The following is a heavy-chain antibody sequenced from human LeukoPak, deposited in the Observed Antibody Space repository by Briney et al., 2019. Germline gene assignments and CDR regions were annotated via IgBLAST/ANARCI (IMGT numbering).Heavy chain of an antibody. J-gene: IGHJ4*02. V-gene: IGHV3-48*03. CDR1: EFTFTSYE. CDR3: AKDRLCGGSSCRHFDS. D-gene: IGHD2-15*01. Sequence: GGSLRLSCAASEFTFTSYELNRVRQAPGKGLEWVSYISSSGNTISYADSVKGRFTISRDNAKNSLYLQMNSLRAEDTAVYCCAKDRLCGGSSCRHFDSWGQGSLVTVSS. CDR2: ISSSGNTI.